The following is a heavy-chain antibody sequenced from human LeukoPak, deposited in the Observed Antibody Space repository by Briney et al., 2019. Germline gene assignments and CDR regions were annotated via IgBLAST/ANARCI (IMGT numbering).Heavy chain of an antibody. CDR1: GGSFSGYY. CDR3: ARVVSPIATPYYYYGMDV. Sequence: SETLSLTCAVYGGSFSGYYWSWIRQPPGKGLEWIGEINHSGSTNYNPSLKSRVTISVDTSKNQFSRKLSSVTAADTAVYYCARVVSPIATPYYYYGMDVWGQGTTVTVSS. J-gene: IGHJ6*02. D-gene: IGHD2-21*01. V-gene: IGHV4-34*01. CDR2: INHSGST.